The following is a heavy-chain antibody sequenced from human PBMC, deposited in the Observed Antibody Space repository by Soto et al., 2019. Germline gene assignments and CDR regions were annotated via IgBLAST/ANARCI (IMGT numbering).Heavy chain of an antibody. D-gene: IGHD3-9*01. Sequence: PETLSLTCTVAGGSISSSSYYWGWIRQPPGTGLECIGSIYYSGSPYDNPSLKSRVTISVATSKNQFSLKLSSVTAADTAVYYCARHASYDILTIESFDYWGQGTLVTVSS. J-gene: IGHJ4*02. CDR3: ARHASYDILTIESFDY. CDR2: IYYSGSP. CDR1: GGSISSSSYY. V-gene: IGHV4-39*01.